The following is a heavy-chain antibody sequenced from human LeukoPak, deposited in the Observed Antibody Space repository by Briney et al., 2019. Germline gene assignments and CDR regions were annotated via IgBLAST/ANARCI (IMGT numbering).Heavy chain of an antibody. J-gene: IGHJ3*02. Sequence: PSETLSLTCTVSGGSISSYYWSWIRQPPRKGLEWIGYIYYSGSTNYNPSLKSRVTISVDTSKNQFSLKLSSVTAADTAVYYCARDKYAYRDAFDIWGQGTMVTVSS. CDR3: ARDKYAYRDAFDI. CDR2: IYYSGST. D-gene: IGHD2-2*01. V-gene: IGHV4-59*01. CDR1: GGSISSYY.